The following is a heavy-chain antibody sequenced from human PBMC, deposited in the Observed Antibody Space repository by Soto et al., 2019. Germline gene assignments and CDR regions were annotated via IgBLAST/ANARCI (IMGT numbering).Heavy chain of an antibody. V-gene: IGHV3-30*18. D-gene: IGHD1-26*01. CDR3: AKVGYSGSYFDY. Sequence: QVQLVESGGGVVRPGRSLRLSCAASEFTFSSYGMHWVSQAPGKGLEWEAVRSYDGSNKYYADSVKGRFTISRDNSKNTLYLQMNSLRVEDTAVYYCAKVGYSGSYFDYWGQGTLVTVSS. J-gene: IGHJ4*02. CDR1: EFTFSSYG. CDR2: RSYDGSNK.